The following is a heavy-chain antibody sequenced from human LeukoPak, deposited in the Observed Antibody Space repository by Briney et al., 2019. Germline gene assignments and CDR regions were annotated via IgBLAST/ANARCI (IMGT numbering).Heavy chain of an antibody. CDR1: GGSFSGYY. CDR3: ARGGRDYYGSGSYYKFRRTSWFDH. D-gene: IGHD3-10*01. V-gene: IGHV4-34*01. CDR2: INHSGST. Sequence: SETLSLTCAVYGGSFSGYYWSWIRQPPGKGLEWIGEINHSGSTNYNPSLKSRVTISVDTSKNQFSLKLSSVTAADTAVYYCARGGRDYYGSGSYYKFRRTSWFDHWGQGTLVTVSS. J-gene: IGHJ5*02.